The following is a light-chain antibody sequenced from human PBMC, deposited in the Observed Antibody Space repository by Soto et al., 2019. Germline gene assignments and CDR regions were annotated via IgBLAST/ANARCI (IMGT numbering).Light chain of an antibody. CDR2: STS. CDR1: QSVSSY. J-gene: IGKJ4*01. Sequence: IVLAQSPVTLSLSPRERATLSCRASQSVSSYLAWYQHKPGQAPRLLIYSTSDRATGIPARFSGSGFGTDFTLTISSLEPEDSAVYYCQQRSNWPLTFGGGTKVDIK. CDR3: QQRSNWPLT. V-gene: IGKV3-11*01.